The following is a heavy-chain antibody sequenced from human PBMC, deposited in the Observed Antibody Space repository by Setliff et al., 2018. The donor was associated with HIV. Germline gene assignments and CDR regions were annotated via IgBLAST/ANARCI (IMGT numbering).Heavy chain of an antibody. V-gene: IGHV4-59*12. J-gene: IGHJ5*02. CDR3: ARSTVGAGASFP. CDR1: GGSISSDY. D-gene: IGHD1-26*01. CDR2: IYYSGST. Sequence: SETLSLTCTVSGGSISSDYWSWILQPQGKALEWIGYIYYSGSTNYNPSLKSRVTISLDTSKNQFSLRLTSLTAADTAIYYCARSTVGAGASFPWGRGILVTVSS.